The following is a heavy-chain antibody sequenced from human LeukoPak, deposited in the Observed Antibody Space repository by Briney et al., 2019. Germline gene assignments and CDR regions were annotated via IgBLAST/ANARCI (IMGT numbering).Heavy chain of an antibody. Sequence: PSQTLSLTCEVSGDSLSSGGYSWRWIRQPPGRGLEWIGYIRYSGSTYYNPSLKSRLTMSVEASKTQFSLRLSSVTAAGTALYYCVREGPIRFLEQIDYWGQGALVTVSS. CDR3: VREGPIRFLEQIDY. CDR2: IRYSGST. J-gene: IGHJ4*02. D-gene: IGHD3-3*01. CDR1: GDSLSSGGYS. V-gene: IGHV4-30-4*07.